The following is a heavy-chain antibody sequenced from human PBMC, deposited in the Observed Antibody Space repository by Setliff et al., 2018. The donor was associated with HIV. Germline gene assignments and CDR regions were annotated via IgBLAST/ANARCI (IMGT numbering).Heavy chain of an antibody. J-gene: IGHJ4*02. Sequence: GGSLRLSCAASGFTFSSYSMNWVRQAPGKGLEWVSYISSSSSTIYYADSVKGRFTISRDKSKNTLYLQMNSLRAEDTAVYYCARKPRAGYYIDYWGQGTLVTVSS. CDR1: GFTFSSYS. D-gene: IGHD6-19*01. CDR2: ISSSSSTI. V-gene: IGHV3-48*01. CDR3: ARKPRAGYYIDY.